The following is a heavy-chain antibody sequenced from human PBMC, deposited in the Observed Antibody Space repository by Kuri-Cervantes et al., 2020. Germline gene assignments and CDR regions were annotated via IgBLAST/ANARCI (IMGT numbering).Heavy chain of an antibody. J-gene: IGHJ4*02. D-gene: IGHD3-10*01. V-gene: IGHV2-5*02. CDR1: GFSLSTSGVG. CDR3: AHRYGGYFDF. CDR2: IYWGEER. Sequence: SGPTLVKPTQTLTLTCTFSGFSLSTSGVGVGWIRQPPGKSLEWLALIYWGEERRYSPSLKTRLTITKNTPKNQVVLTMTNMDPVDTATYYCAHRYGGYFDFWGQGTLVPVSS.